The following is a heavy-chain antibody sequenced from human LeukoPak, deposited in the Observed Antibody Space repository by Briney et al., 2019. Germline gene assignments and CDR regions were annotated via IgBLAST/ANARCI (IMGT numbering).Heavy chain of an antibody. CDR3: ARDRAVGFLITFGGVISDY. D-gene: IGHD3-16*02. Sequence: GASVKVSCKASVYTFTVYYMHWVRQAPGQGLEWMGWINPNSGDTNYAQKFQGRVTMTRDTSISTAYMELSRLRSDDTALYYCARDRAVGFLITFGGVISDYWGQGTLVTVSS. J-gene: IGHJ4*02. CDR2: INPNSGDT. V-gene: IGHV1-2*02. CDR1: VYTFTVYY.